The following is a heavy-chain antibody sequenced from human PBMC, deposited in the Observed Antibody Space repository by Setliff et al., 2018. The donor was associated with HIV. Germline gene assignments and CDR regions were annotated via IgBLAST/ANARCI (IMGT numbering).Heavy chain of an antibody. D-gene: IGHD3-10*01. V-gene: IGHV1-8*02. CDR2: MNPNSGNS. Sequence: GASVKVSCKASGYNFINNDINWVRQATGQGLEWMGWMNPNSGNSGYAQKFQGRVTMTRSTSFSTAYMELSNLTSEDMAIYYCARKHKVSLGRGIVVLWGFDPCGQGTLVTVSS. J-gene: IGHJ5*02. CDR3: ARKHKVSLGRGIVVLWGFDP. CDR1: GYNFINND.